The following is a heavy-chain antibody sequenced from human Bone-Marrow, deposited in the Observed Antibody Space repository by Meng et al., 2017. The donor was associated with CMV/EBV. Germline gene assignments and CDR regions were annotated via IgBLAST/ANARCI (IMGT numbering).Heavy chain of an antibody. CDR3: ARAGYDFWSGYSLHGLMDV. CDR1: GGSVSSGSYY. V-gene: IGHV4-61*01. CDR2: IYYSGST. Sequence: SETLSLTCTVSGGSVSSGSYYWSWIQQPPGKGLEWIGYIYYSGSTNYNPSLKSRVTISVDTSKNQFSLKLSSVTAADTAVYYCARAGYDFWSGYSLHGLMDVWGQGTTVTVSS. J-gene: IGHJ6*02. D-gene: IGHD3-3*01.